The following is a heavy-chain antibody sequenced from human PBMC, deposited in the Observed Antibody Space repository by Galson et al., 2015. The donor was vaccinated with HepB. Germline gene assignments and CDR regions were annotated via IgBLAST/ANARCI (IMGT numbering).Heavy chain of an antibody. CDR1: SGSISNSAYF. D-gene: IGHD2-15*01. CDR2: IFYTGTT. Sequence: TLSLTCTVSSGSISNSAYFWGWIRQPPGKGLEWIGTIFYTGTTYYNPSLKSRVTISVDTSKTHFSLKLSSVTAADTAVYYCARQRRACGGGSCYVPDAFDIWGQGTLVTGSS. CDR3: ARQRRACGGGSCYVPDAFDI. J-gene: IGHJ3*02. V-gene: IGHV4-39*01.